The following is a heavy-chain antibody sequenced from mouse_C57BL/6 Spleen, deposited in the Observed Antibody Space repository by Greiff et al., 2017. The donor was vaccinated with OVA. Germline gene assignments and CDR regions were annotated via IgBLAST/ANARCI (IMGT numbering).Heavy chain of an antibody. CDR3: AREGTPPAWFAY. CDR2: ISDGGSYT. V-gene: IGHV5-4*01. D-gene: IGHD3-3*01. J-gene: IGHJ3*01. Sequence: EVHLVESGGGLVKPGGSLKLSCAASGFTFSSYAMSWVRQTPEKRLEWVATISDGGSYTYYPDNVKGRFTISRDNAKNNLYPQMSHLKSEDTAMYYCAREGTPPAWFAYWGQGTLVTVSA. CDR1: GFTFSSYA.